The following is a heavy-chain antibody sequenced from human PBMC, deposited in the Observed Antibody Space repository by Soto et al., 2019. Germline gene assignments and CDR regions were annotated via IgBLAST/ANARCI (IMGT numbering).Heavy chain of an antibody. CDR2: IFYSGST. J-gene: IGHJ4*02. V-gene: IGHV4-30-4*01. CDR1: GGSITSDDYY. Sequence: QVQLQESGPGLVKPSQSLSLTCTVSGGSITSDDYYWRWIRQPPGRGLEWIGYIFYSGSTHYNPSLKSRFIISLDTSKKQVSLKLSYVTAADTAVYYCASANGGGDCSYRHDRYYFESWGQGTLVTVSS. CDR3: ASANGGGDCSYRHDRYYFES. D-gene: IGHD2-21*02.